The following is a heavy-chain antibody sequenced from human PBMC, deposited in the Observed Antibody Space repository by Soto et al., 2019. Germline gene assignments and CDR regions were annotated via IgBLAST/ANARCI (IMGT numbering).Heavy chain of an antibody. V-gene: IGHV1-18*01. CDR1: GYTFTSYG. CDR2: ISAYNGNT. J-gene: IGHJ5*02. D-gene: IGHD6-13*01. Sequence: QVQLVQSGAEVKKPGASVKVSCKASGYTFTSYGISWVRQAPGQGLEWMGWISAYNGNTNYAQKLQGRVTMTTDTTTSGVNMDRRSRASDGRFNNYSARDRRAVAGSGGKGFDAWGQGTLVTVSS. CDR3: ARDRRAVAGSGGKGFDA.